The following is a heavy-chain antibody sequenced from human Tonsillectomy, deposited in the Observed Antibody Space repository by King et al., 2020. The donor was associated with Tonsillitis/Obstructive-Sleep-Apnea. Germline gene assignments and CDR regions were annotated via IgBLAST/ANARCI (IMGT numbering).Heavy chain of an antibody. Sequence: QLQESGPGLAKPSETLSLTCTVSGGSISNSSFYWGWIRQPPGKGLEWIGNIYYSGSTWYRPSLKSRVTISVDRSKNQFSLKLSSVTAADTAVNYCARGGRSITIFGVVIPFDYWGQGALVTVSS. J-gene: IGHJ4*02. CDR3: ARGGRSITIFGVVIPFDY. CDR2: IYYSGST. D-gene: IGHD3-3*01. V-gene: IGHV4-39*01. CDR1: GGSISNSSFY.